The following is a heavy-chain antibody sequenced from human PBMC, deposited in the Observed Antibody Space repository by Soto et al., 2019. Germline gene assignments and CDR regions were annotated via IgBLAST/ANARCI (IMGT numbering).Heavy chain of an antibody. CDR2: ISYDGSNK. Sequence: QVQLVESGGGVVQPGRSLRLSCAASGFTFSSYAIHWVRQAPGKGLEWVAVISYDGSNKYYADSVKGRFTISRDNSKNTLYLQMNSLRAEDTAVYYCARDGGLWFGELGDAFDIWGQGTMVTVSS. CDR1: GFTFSSYA. V-gene: IGHV3-30-3*01. J-gene: IGHJ3*02. CDR3: ARDGGLWFGELGDAFDI. D-gene: IGHD3-10*01.